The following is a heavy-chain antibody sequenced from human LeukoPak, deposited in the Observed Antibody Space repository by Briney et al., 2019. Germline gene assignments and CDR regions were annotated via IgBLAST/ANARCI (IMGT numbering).Heavy chain of an antibody. J-gene: IGHJ4*02. V-gene: IGHV4-34*01. CDR1: GGSFSGYY. CDR3: AGGPVLYYNWNYRPLPSYFDY. CDR2: INHSGST. Sequence: SETLSLTCAVYGGSFSGYYWSWIRQPPGKGLEWIGEINHSGSTNYNPSLKSQVTISVDTSKNQFSLKLSSVTAADTAVYYCAGGPVLYYNWNYRPLPSYFDYWGQGTLVTVSS. D-gene: IGHD1-7*01.